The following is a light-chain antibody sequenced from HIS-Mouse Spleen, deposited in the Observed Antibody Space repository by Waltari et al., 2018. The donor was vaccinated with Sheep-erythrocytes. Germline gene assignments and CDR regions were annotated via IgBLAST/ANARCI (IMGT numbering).Light chain of an antibody. CDR2: AAS. V-gene: IGKV1-8*01. CDR3: QQYYSYPRT. Sequence: AIRMTQSPSSFSASTGDRVTITCRASQGISSYLAWYQQKPGKAPKLLIYAASTLQSGVPSMFSGSGSGTDFTLTISCLQSEDFATYYCQQYYSYPRTFGQWTKVEIK. CDR1: QGISSY. J-gene: IGKJ1*01.